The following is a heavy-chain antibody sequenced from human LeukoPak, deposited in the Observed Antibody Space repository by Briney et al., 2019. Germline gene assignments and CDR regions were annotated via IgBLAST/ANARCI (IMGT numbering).Heavy chain of an antibody. CDR3: AKDSVIAAAALAYFDY. CDR1: GFTFSSYG. J-gene: IGHJ4*02. CDR2: ISYDGSNK. Sequence: PGRSLRLSCAASGFTFSSYGMHWVRQAPGKGLEWVAVISYDGSNKYYADSVKGRFTISRDNSKNTLYLQMNSLRAEDTAVYYCAKDSVIAAAALAYFDYWGQGTLVTVSS. D-gene: IGHD6-13*01. V-gene: IGHV3-30*18.